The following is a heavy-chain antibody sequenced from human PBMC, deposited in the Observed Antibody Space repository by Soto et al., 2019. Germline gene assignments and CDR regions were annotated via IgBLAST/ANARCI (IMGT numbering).Heavy chain of an antibody. V-gene: IGHV1-69*13. J-gene: IGHJ3*02. CDR3: AGGPYYYYSSGDPLGAFDI. CDR2: IIPIFGKA. Sequence: VKVSCKASGYTFTSYGISWVRQAPGQGLEWMGGIIPIFGKANYAQKFQGRVTITADDSTSTAYMELSSLRSEDTAVYYCAGGPYYYYSSGDPLGAFDIWGQGTMVTGSS. CDR1: GYTFTSYG. D-gene: IGHD3-22*01.